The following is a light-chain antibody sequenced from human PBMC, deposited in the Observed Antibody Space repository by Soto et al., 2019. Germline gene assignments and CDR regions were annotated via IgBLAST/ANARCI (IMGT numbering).Light chain of an antibody. CDR3: QQYETSLGLT. CDR1: QRVSSTY. Sequence: ILLTQSPGTLFFSRRVXVTLSCSAGQRVSSTYLAWYQQQHGQATRLLIYGKSSRATGIATRFSGSGCGTDVTLSITRLEPEDFAVYYCQQYETSLGLTFGQGTKVDI. V-gene: IGKV3-20*01. J-gene: IGKJ1*01. CDR2: GKS.